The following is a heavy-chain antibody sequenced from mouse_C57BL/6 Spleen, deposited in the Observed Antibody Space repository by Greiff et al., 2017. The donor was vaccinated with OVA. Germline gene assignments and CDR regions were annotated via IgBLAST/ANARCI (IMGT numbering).Heavy chain of an antibody. Sequence: QVQLQQPGAELVKPGASVKLSCKASGYTFTSYWMQWVKQRPGQGLEWIGEINPSDSYTNYNQKFKGKATLTVDTSSSTAYMQLSSLTSEDSAVYYCARWNVSTGRAMDYWGQGTSVTVSS. CDR3: ARWNVSTGRAMDY. V-gene: IGHV1-50*01. J-gene: IGHJ4*01. CDR2: INPSDSYT. D-gene: IGHD6-1*01. CDR1: GYTFTSYW.